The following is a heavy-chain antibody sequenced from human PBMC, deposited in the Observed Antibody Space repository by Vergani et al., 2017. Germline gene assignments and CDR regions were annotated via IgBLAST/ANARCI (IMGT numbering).Heavy chain of an antibody. V-gene: IGHV3-23*01. CDR2: ISGSGDNA. D-gene: IGHD3-10*01. CDR1: GFTFSSYA. CDR3: AKDAPSLWFGVSYFDY. Sequence: EVQLLESGGGLVQPGGSLRLSCAASGFTFSSYAMSWVRQAPGKGLEWVSGISGSGDNADYADSVQGHFTISRDNSKNTLFLLMHSLRADDTAVYYCAKDAPSLWFGVSYFDYGGQGTMVTVSS. J-gene: IGHJ4*02.